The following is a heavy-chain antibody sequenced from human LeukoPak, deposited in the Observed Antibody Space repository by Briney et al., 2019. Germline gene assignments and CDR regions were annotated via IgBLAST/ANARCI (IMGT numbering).Heavy chain of an antibody. J-gene: IGHJ4*02. CDR1: GFTFSSYA. V-gene: IGHV3-15*01. D-gene: IGHD3-10*01. Sequence: NPGGSLRLSCAASGFTFSSYAMSWVRQAPGKGLEWVGRIKSKTDGGTIDYAAPVKGRFTISRDDSKNTLSLQMNSLKTEDTAVYYCNNREFWGQGTLVTVSS. CDR2: IKSKTDGGTI. CDR3: NNREF.